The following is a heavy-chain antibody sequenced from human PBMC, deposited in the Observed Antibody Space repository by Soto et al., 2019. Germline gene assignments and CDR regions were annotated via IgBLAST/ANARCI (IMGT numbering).Heavy chain of an antibody. CDR3: ARLNYYNSSGSFDY. D-gene: IGHD3-22*01. J-gene: IGHJ4*02. CDR1: GGSISSYY. CDR2: IYYSGST. V-gene: IGHV4-59*08. Sequence: SETLSLTCTVSGGSISSYYWSWIRQPPGKGLEWIGYIYYSGSTNYNPSLKSRVTMSVDTSKNQFSLKLSSVTAADTAVYYCARLNYYNSSGSFDYWGQGTLVTVSS.